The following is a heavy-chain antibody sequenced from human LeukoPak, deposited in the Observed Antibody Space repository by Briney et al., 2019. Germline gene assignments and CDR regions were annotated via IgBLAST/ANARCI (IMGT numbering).Heavy chain of an antibody. CDR3: ARGYSYGYYYYYYMDV. D-gene: IGHD5-18*01. CDR2: INPSGGST. J-gene: IGHJ6*03. CDR1: GYTFTSYY. V-gene: IGHV1-46*01. Sequence: GASVKVSCKASGYTFTSYYMHWVRQAPGQGLEWMGIINPSGGSTSYAQKLQGRVTMTRDMSTSTVYMELSSLKSEDTAVYYCARGYSYGYYYYYYMDVWGKGTTVTVSS.